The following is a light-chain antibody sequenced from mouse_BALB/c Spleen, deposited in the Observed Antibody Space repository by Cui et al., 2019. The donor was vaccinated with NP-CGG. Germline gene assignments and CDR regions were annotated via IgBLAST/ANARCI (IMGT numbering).Light chain of an antibody. Sequence: QDVVTQEPPLTTSPGETVTLTCRSSTGAVTTSNYANWVQEKPDHLFTGLIGGTNNRTPGVPARFSGSLIGDKAALTITGAQTEDEAIYFCALWYSNHWVFGGGTKLTVL. V-gene: IGLV1*01. CDR2: GTN. CDR3: ALWYSNHWV. CDR1: TGAVTTSNY. J-gene: IGLJ1*01.